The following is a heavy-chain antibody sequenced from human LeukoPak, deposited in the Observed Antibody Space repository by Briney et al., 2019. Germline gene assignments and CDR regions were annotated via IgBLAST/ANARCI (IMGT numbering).Heavy chain of an antibody. Sequence: PGGSLRLSCTGSGFTFGDYYINWLRQAPGKGPEWVGFIRSQGHGGTTEYAASVKGRFTISRDDSKSIAYLQMNSLKTDDTALYYCSGRRHSFNWFDPWGQGTLVTVSS. J-gene: IGHJ5*02. V-gene: IGHV3-49*03. D-gene: IGHD5-18*01. CDR1: GFTFGDYY. CDR3: SGRRHSFNWFDP. CDR2: IRSQGHGGTT.